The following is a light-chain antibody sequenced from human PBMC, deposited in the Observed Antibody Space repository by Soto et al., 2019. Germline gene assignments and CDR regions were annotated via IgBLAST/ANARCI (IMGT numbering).Light chain of an antibody. CDR2: WAS. CDR3: QQYYNPPTYT. V-gene: IGKV4-1*01. CDR1: QNVLYSSNNKNY. Sequence: DIVMTQSPDSLAVSLGERATINCKSSQNVLYSSNNKNYFAWYQQKPGKPPKLLIHWASTRESGVPDRFSVSGSGKDFTLTLSSLQAEYVGVYSCQQYYNPPTYTCGQGTKLEIK. J-gene: IGKJ2*01.